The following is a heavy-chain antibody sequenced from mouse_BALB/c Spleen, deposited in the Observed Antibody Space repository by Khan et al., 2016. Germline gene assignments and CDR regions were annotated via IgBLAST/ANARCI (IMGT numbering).Heavy chain of an antibody. CDR3: ARLEDI. D-gene: IGHD1-3*01. J-gene: IGHJ2*01. V-gene: IGHV2-9*02. CDR1: GSSLTCYG. CDR2: IWAGVST. Sequence: QVQLKESGPGLVAPSQSLSITCTVSGSSLTCYGVHWVRQPLGTGLEWLGLIWAGVSTNYNLSLMSSLRIRKDNSKNQVFLKINSLQTDDTAMYYCARLEDIWGQGTTLTDSS.